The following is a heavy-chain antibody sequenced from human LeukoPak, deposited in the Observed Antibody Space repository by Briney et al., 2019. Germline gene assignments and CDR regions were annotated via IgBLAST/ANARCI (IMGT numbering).Heavy chain of an antibody. CDR3: ARAYYDSSGCDY. Sequence: GRFLRLSCAASGFTFSSYAMHWVRQAPGKGLEWVAVISYDGSNKYYADSVKGRFTISRDNSKNTLYLQMNSLRAEDTAVYYCARAYYDSSGCDYWGQGTLVTVSS. J-gene: IGHJ4*02. CDR2: ISYDGSNK. CDR1: GFTFSSYA. D-gene: IGHD3-22*01. V-gene: IGHV3-30*04.